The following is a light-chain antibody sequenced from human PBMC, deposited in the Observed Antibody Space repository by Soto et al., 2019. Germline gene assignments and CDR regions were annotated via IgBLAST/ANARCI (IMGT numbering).Light chain of an antibody. CDR2: GAS. V-gene: IGKV3-15*01. CDR3: QSYNDWPFT. J-gene: IGKJ2*01. Sequence: EIVMTQSPATLSVSPGEIVTLSCRASESLSTYLAWYQQKPGQAPRLLIYGASTKATGIPARFSGSGSATDFTLTISSLQSEDFAVYYCQSYNDWPFTFGQGTKVDIK. CDR1: ESLSTY.